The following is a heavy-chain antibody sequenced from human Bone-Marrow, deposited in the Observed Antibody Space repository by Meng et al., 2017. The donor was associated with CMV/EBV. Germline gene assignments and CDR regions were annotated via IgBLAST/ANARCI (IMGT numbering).Heavy chain of an antibody. V-gene: IGHV3-30*02. Sequence: GESLKISCAASGFTFDYYGMHWVRQTPGTGLEWVAFIRHDGSGKYYGDSVKGRFIISRDNAKNSLYLQMNSLRAEDTAVYYCARDDAVAGLLFDYWGQGTLVTVSS. J-gene: IGHJ4*02. CDR1: GFTFDYYG. CDR3: ARDDAVAGLLFDY. D-gene: IGHD6-19*01. CDR2: IRHDGSGK.